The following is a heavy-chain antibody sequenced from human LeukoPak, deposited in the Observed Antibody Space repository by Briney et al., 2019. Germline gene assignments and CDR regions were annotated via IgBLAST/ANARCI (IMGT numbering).Heavy chain of an antibody. J-gene: IGHJ3*02. Sequence: TGGSLRLSCAASGFTFDDYSMHWVRQAPGKGLEWVSLISGDGGSTYYADSVKGRFTISRDNSKNTLYLQMNSLRAEDTAVYYCAKENKGAFDIWGQGTMVTVSS. CDR3: AKENKGAFDI. D-gene: IGHD1/OR15-1a*01. V-gene: IGHV3-43*02. CDR2: ISGDGGST. CDR1: GFTFDDYS.